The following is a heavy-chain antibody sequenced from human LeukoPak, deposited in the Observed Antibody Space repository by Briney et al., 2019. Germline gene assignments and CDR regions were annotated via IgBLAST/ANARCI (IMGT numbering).Heavy chain of an antibody. CDR3: AKVKGDSSGYSDDYYFDY. J-gene: IGHJ4*02. V-gene: IGHV1-18*01. CDR2: ISAYNGNT. Sequence: ASXXVSCKASGYTFTSYGISWMRQAPGQGLEWMGWISAYNGNTNYAQKFQGRVTMTTDTSTSTAYMELRSLRSDDTAVYYCAKVKGDSSGYSDDYYFDYWGQGTLVTVSS. CDR1: GYTFTSYG. D-gene: IGHD3-22*01.